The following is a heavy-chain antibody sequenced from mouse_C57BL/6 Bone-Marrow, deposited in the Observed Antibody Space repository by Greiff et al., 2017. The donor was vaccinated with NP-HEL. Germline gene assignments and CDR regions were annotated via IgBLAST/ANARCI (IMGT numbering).Heavy chain of an antibody. J-gene: IGHJ2*01. Sequence: EVQLVESGEGLVKPGGSLKLSCAASGFTFSSYAMSWVRQTPEKRLEWVAYISSGSSTIYYADTVKGRFTISRDNAKNTLFLQMTSLRSEDTAMYYCARELDYWGQGTTLTVSS. CDR1: GFTFSSYA. CDR3: ARELDY. CDR2: ISSGSSTI. V-gene: IGHV5-17*01.